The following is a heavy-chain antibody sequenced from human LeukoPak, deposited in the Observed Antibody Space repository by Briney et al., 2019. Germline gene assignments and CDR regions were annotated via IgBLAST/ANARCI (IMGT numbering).Heavy chain of an antibody. CDR3: AAATAVVVVAATLTGSWFDP. D-gene: IGHD2-15*01. CDR1: GYTFTGYY. V-gene: IGHV1-69*13. Sequence: SVKVSCKASGYTFTGYYMHWVRQAPRQGLEWMGGIIPIFGTANYAQKFQGRVTITADESTSTAYMELSSLGSEDTAVYYCAAATAVVVVAATLTGSWFDPWGQGTLVTVSS. J-gene: IGHJ5*02. CDR2: IIPIFGTA.